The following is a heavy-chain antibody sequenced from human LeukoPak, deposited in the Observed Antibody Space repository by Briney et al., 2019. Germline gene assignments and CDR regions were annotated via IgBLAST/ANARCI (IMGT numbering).Heavy chain of an antibody. CDR1: GGSFSGYY. CDR2: INHSGST. D-gene: IGHD6-13*01. CDR3: ARGYSSSWRTIDY. J-gene: IGHJ4*02. Sequence: PSETLSLTCAVYGGSFSGYYWSWIRQPPGKGLEWIGEINHSGSTNYNPSLKSRVTISVDTTKNQFSLELSSVTAADTAVYYCARGYSSSWRTIDYWGQGTLVTVSS. V-gene: IGHV4-34*01.